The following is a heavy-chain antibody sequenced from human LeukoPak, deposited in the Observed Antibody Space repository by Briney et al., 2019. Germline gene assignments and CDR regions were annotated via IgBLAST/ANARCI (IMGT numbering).Heavy chain of an antibody. CDR2: VYYSGST. D-gene: IGHD6-13*01. CDR3: ARGLSSSWYRNAFDI. CDR1: GGSISRYY. V-gene: IGHV4-59*01. J-gene: IGHJ3*02. Sequence: PSETLSLTCTVSGGSISRYYWGWIRQPPGRGLEWIGYVYYSGSTTYNPSLKSRVTTSVDTSKNQFSLKLRSVTAADTAVYYCARGLSSSWYRNAFDIWGQGTMVTVSS.